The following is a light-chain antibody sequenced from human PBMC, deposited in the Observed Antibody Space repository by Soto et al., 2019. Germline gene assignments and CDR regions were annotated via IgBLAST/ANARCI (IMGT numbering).Light chain of an antibody. Sequence: DIQMTQSPSSLSASVGDRVTITCRASQNINDYLNWYQQRPGKAPELLISTASSLQSGVPSRFSGSGSGTDFTLTISSLQPEDFATYYCQQYYNYSTFGQGTKVEVK. CDR1: QNINDY. V-gene: IGKV1-39*01. CDR2: TAS. CDR3: QQYYNYST. J-gene: IGKJ1*01.